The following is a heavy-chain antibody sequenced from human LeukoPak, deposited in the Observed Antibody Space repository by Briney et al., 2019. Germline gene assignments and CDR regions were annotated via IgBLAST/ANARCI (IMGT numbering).Heavy chain of an antibody. Sequence: PSETLSLTCTLSGDSIRSHYCAWIRQSPGKGLEWIVHIYNSATTAYNPSFKSRVTISLDTSKKQFSLKMTSVTALDSAVYYCARGGEGYNDDAFEVWGLGTAVTVSS. CDR2: IYNSATT. CDR3: ARGGEGYNDDAFEV. CDR1: GDSIRSHY. J-gene: IGHJ3*01. V-gene: IGHV4-59*11. D-gene: IGHD5-24*01.